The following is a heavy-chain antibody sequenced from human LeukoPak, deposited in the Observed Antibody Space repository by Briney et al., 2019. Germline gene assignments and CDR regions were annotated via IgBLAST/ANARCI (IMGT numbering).Heavy chain of an antibody. CDR3: AKDRYSGSYYVAFDI. J-gene: IGHJ3*02. V-gene: IGHV3-30*02. CDR2: IRYDGSNK. Sequence: PGGSLRLSCAASGFTFSSYGMHWVRQAPGKGLEWVAFIRYDGSNKYYADSVKGRFTISRDNSKNTLYRQMNSLRAEDTAVYYCAKDRYSGSYYVAFDIWGQGTMVTVSS. D-gene: IGHD1-26*01. CDR1: GFTFSSYG.